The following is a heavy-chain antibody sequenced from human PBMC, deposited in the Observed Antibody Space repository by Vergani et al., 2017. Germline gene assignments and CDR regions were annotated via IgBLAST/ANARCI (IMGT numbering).Heavy chain of an antibody. CDR1: GYTFSNYY. D-gene: IGHD3-22*01. Sequence: QVQVVQSGAEVKKSGASVKVSCKTSGYTFSNYYMHWVRQAPGQGLEWMGIINPSGGHTNYAQKFQGRVTITADESTSTAYMELSSLRSEDTAVYYCATTTYYYDSSGYYLDYWGQGTLVTVSS. V-gene: IGHV1-46*01. CDR3: ATTTYYYDSSGYYLDY. J-gene: IGHJ4*02. CDR2: INPSGGHT.